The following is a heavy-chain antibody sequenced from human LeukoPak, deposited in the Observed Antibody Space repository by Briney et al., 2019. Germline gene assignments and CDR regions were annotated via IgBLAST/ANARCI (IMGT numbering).Heavy chain of an antibody. CDR2: INHSGST. Sequence: SETLSLTCAVYGGSFSGYYWSWIRQPPGKGLEWIGEINHSGSTNYNPSLKSRVTISVDTSKNQFSLKLSSVTAADTAVYYCARHYYGSGSYYHKRGVFDYWGQGTLVTVSS. J-gene: IGHJ4*02. CDR1: GGSFSGYY. D-gene: IGHD3-10*01. CDR3: ARHYYGSGSYYHKRGVFDY. V-gene: IGHV4-34*01.